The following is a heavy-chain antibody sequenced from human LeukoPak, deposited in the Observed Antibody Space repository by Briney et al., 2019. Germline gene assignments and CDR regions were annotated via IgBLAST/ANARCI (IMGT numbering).Heavy chain of an antibody. D-gene: IGHD3-10*01. V-gene: IGHV3-48*02. J-gene: IGHJ3*02. CDR1: GFSFSSYS. Sequence: GGSLRLSCAASGFSFSSYSMNWVRQAPEKGLEWVSYISSSSSTIYYADSVKGRFTISRDNAKNSLYLQMNSLRDEDTAVYYCAGRITMVRGVINDAFDIWGQGTMVTVSS. CDR3: AGRITMVRGVINDAFDI. CDR2: ISSSSSTI.